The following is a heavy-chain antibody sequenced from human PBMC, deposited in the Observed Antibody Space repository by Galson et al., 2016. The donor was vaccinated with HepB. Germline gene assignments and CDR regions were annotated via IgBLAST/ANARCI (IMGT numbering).Heavy chain of an antibody. J-gene: IGHJ6*02. Sequence: SLRLSCAASGLTVSSNYMSWVRQAPGKGLEWVSVIYGGGTTYYADSVKDTFTISRDNSKNTVHLQMTSLRVEDTAGYYCARGYGMDVWGQGTTVTVSS. CDR2: IYGGGTT. CDR3: ARGYGMDV. V-gene: IGHV3-66*01. CDR1: GLTVSSNY.